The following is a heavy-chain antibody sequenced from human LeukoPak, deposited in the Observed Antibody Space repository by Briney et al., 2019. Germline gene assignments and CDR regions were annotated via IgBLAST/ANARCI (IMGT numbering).Heavy chain of an antibody. CDR3: ARDQKAAAGTGSGAYFDY. Sequence: GGSLRLSCAASGFIFSSYGMHWVRQAPGKGLEWVAAIWYDGSNKYYAGSVKGRFTISRDNSKNTLYLQMNSLRAEDTAVYYCARDQKAAAGTGSGAYFDYWGQGTLVTVSS. CDR2: IWYDGSNK. V-gene: IGHV3-33*01. CDR1: GFIFSSYG. J-gene: IGHJ4*02. D-gene: IGHD6-13*01.